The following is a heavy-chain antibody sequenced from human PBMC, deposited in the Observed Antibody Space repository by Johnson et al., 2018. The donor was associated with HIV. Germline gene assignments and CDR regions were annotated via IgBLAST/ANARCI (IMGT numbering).Heavy chain of an antibody. J-gene: IGHJ3*02. D-gene: IGHD1-26*01. CDR3: ARVRRSGTYYVDAFDI. V-gene: IGHV3-30*04. Sequence: QVQLVESGGGVVQPGRSLRLSCAASGFTFSTYALHWVRQAPGKGLELVAVISYDGSNKYYADSVKGRFTISRDNSKNTLYLQMNGLRAEDTAVYYCARVRRSGTYYVDAFDIWGQGTMVTVSS. CDR1: GFTFSTYA. CDR2: ISYDGSNK.